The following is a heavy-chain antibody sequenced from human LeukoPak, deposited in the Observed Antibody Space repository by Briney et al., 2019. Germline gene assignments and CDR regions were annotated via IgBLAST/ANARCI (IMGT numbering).Heavy chain of an antibody. CDR3: ARENDILTGYYN. V-gene: IGHV4-59*12. CDR2: IYYSGST. J-gene: IGHJ4*02. CDR1: GGSISSYY. D-gene: IGHD3-9*01. Sequence: PSETLSLTCTVSGGSISSYYWSWIRQPPGKGLEWIGYIYYSGSTNYNPSLKSRVTISVDTSKNQFSLKLSSVTAADTAVYYCARENDILTGYYNWGQGTLVTVSS.